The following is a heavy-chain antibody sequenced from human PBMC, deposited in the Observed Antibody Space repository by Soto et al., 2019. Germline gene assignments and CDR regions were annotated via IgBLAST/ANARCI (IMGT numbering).Heavy chain of an antibody. CDR1: SGSISSSNW. J-gene: IGHJ4*02. Sequence: SETLSLTCAVSSGSISSSNWWSWVRQPPGKGLEWIGEIYHSGSTNYNPSLKSRVTISVDKSKNQFSLKLSSVTAADTAVYYCARGIRDEHSGKNDGYFDYWGQGTLVTVSS. V-gene: IGHV4-4*02. D-gene: IGHD3-10*01. CDR3: ARGIRDEHSGKNDGYFDY. CDR2: IYHSGST.